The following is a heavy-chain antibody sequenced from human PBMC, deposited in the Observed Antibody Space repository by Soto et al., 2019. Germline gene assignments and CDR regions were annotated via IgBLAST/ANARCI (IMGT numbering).Heavy chain of an antibody. CDR1: GFTFSSYS. CDR3: ARHDPDY. Sequence: EVQLVESGGGLVQPGGSLRLSCAASGFTFSSYSMNWVRQAPGKGLEWVSFISSSSSLIYYADSVKGQFTISRDNAKNSLYLQMNSLRAEDTALYYCARHDPDYWGQGTLVTVSS. CDR2: ISSSSSLI. V-gene: IGHV3-48*01. D-gene: IGHD1-1*01. J-gene: IGHJ4*02.